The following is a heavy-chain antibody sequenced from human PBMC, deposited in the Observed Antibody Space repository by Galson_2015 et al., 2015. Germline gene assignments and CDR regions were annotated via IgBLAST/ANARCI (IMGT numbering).Heavy chain of an antibody. J-gene: IGHJ6*02. CDR2: FSVYNDNT. D-gene: IGHD2-15*01. V-gene: IGHV1-18*01. CDR1: GYTFTNSG. Sequence: PVKVSCKASGYTFTNSGITWARQAPGQGLEWMGWFSVYNDNTHYAQKLQGRVTMITDTFTSTAYMDLRILRADDTAADYCARPAYCSGGSCSYHGMDVWGQGTTVTVSS. CDR3: ARPAYCSGGSCSYHGMDV.